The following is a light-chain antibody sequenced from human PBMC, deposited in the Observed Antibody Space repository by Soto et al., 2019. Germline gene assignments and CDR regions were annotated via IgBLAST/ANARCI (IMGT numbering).Light chain of an antibody. Sequence: EIVLTQSPGTLSLSPGERATLSCRASQSVISSSLAWYQQKPGQAPRLLIYGASSRATGIPDRFSGSGSGTDFTLTISRLEPEDFAVYYCQQYGTARWTFGQGTKVDIK. J-gene: IGKJ1*01. V-gene: IGKV3-20*01. CDR2: GAS. CDR3: QQYGTARWT. CDR1: QSVISSS.